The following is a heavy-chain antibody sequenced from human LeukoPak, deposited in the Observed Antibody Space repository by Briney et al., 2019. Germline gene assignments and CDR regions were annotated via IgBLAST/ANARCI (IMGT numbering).Heavy chain of an antibody. D-gene: IGHD6-19*01. V-gene: IGHV1-18*01. CDR1: GYSFTDYG. Sequence: ASVKVSCKTSGYSFTDYGIGWVRQAPGQGPEWIGWISGYNGNTHFAQTFQGRVTMTTDTFMTTAYLELRSLRPDDTAVYYCARREQWPVGDDYWGQGTLVTVSS. CDR3: ARREQWPVGDDY. J-gene: IGHJ4*02. CDR2: ISGYNGNT.